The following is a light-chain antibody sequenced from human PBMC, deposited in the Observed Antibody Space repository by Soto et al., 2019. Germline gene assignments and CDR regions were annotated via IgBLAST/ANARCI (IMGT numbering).Light chain of an antibody. CDR2: EVN. V-gene: IGLV2-8*01. J-gene: IGLJ1*01. CDR1: SSDVGGYNF. CDR3: TSYAGGNNV. Sequence: QSALTQPPSASGSPGQSVTISCTGTSSDVGGYNFVSWYQQYPGKVPKLMVYEVNKRPSGVPDRFSGSKSGNTASLTVSGLQAEADADYYCTSYAGGNNVFGTGTKVTVL.